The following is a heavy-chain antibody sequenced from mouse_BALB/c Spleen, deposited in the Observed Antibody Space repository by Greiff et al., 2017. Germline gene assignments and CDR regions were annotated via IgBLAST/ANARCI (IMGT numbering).Heavy chain of an antibody. CDR3: AREGNYVAY. J-gene: IGHJ3*01. CDR1: GYSITSGYY. V-gene: IGHV3-6*02. Sequence: DVQLVESGPGLVKPSQSLSLTCSVTGYSITSGYYWNWIRQFPGNKLEWMGYISYDGSNNYNPSLKNRISITRDTSKNQFFLKLNSVTTEDTATYYCAREGNYVAYWGQGTLVTVSA. CDR2: ISYDGSN. D-gene: IGHD2-1*01.